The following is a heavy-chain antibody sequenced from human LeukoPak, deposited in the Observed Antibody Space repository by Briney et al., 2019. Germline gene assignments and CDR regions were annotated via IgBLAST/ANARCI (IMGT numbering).Heavy chain of an antibody. Sequence: SETLSLTCTVSGGSINSYYWSWIRQPPGKGLEWIGYIYYSGSTNYNPSLKSRVTISVDTSKNQLKLSSVTAADTAVYYCARGEFYYGSGSYLGLDYWGQGILVTVSS. V-gene: IGHV4-59*01. D-gene: IGHD3-10*01. J-gene: IGHJ4*02. CDR3: ARGEFYYGSGSYLGLDY. CDR1: GGSINSYY. CDR2: IYYSGST.